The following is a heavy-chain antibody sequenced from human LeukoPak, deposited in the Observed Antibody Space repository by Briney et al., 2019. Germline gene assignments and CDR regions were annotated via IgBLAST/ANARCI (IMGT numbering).Heavy chain of an antibody. J-gene: IGHJ4*02. D-gene: IGHD6-19*01. CDR2: IKQDGSEK. CDR3: ARDLIAVATFDY. Sequence: GGSLRLSCAASGFTFSSYWMSWVRQAPGKGLEWVANIKQDGSEKYYVDSVKGRFTISRDNTKNSLYLQMNSLRAEGTAVYYCARDLIAVATFDYWGQGTLVTVSS. V-gene: IGHV3-7*01. CDR1: GFTFSSYW.